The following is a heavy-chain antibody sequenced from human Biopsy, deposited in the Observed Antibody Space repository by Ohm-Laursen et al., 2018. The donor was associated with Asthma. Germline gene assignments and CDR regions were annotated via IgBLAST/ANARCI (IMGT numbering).Heavy chain of an antibody. Sequence: GSSETVSCQPPGGTFSNFAISWVRQAPGQGLEWLGGIMTVFGTTNYAQKFQGRVTITADESTSTAYMEVTSLRSEDTAIYYCTRCQVGYSSGWSLLLKKIYYSGMDVWGQGTAVTVSS. CDR1: GGTFSNFA. D-gene: IGHD6-19*01. CDR3: TRCQVGYSSGWSLLLKKIYYSGMDV. J-gene: IGHJ6*02. V-gene: IGHV1-69*01. CDR2: IMTVFGTT.